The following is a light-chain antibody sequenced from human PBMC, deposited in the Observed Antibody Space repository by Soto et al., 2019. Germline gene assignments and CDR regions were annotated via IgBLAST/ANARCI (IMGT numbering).Light chain of an antibody. CDR3: QQDNSYS. CDR1: QSVSSY. V-gene: IGKV3D-15*01. Sequence: IVMALAPGTLSLSAEESALLACRASQSVSSYLAWYQQKPGQAPRLLFHGASSRATGIPDRFSGSGSGTEFTLTISSLQPDDFATYYCQQDNSYSCGQGTKVDNK. J-gene: IGKJ1*01. CDR2: GAS.